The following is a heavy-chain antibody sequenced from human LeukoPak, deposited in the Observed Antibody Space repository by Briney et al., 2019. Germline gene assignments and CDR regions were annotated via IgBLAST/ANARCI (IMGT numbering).Heavy chain of an antibody. V-gene: IGHV3-30*04. J-gene: IGHJ4*02. CDR1: GFTFSRFP. CDR3: ATGFTWSPEG. D-gene: IGHD2-8*02. Sequence: GGSLSFTCAASGFTFSRFPMHWVRQAPGKGLEWVAAISNDGSTTYDADSVKGRFTISRDKSKNTLSVQMKSLRPEDTALYYCATGFTWSPEGWGQGTMVAVSS. CDR2: ISNDGSTT.